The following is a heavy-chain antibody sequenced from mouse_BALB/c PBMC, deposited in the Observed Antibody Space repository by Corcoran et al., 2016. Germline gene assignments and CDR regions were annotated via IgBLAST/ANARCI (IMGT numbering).Heavy chain of an antibody. V-gene: IGHV14-3*02. Sequence: EAQLQQSGAELVKTGASVKLSCTASGLNVKETYMHWVKQRPEQGLARIGRIDPANGKTKYDPKFQGKATITADTSSNTAYLQLRSLTSEDTAVYYCARWDWYFDVGGAGITVTVSS. CDR1: GLNVKETY. CDR2: IDPANGKT. CDR3: ARWDWYFDV. J-gene: IGHJ1*01.